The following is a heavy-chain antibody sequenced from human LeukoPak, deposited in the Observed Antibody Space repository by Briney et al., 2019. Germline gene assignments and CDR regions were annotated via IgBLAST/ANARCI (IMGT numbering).Heavy chain of an antibody. Sequence: GGSLRHSCAASRFTLSSYAMPWVRQAPGKGLEWVAVISYDRSNKYYAESVKGRFTISRDNSKNTLYLQMNSLRAEDTAVYNCERDRRRIAVAGRGGYYYYGMDVWGQGTTVTVSS. V-gene: IGHV3-30-3*01. J-gene: IGHJ6*02. CDR3: ERDRRRIAVAGRGGYYYYGMDV. D-gene: IGHD6-19*01. CDR1: RFTLSSYA. CDR2: ISYDRSNK.